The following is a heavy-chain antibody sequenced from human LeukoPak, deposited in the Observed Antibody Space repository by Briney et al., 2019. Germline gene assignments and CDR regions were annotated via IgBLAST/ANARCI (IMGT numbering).Heavy chain of an antibody. V-gene: IGHV3-64*01. Sequence: GGSLRLSCAASGFTFSSYAMHWVRQAPGKGPEYVSIISSDGGDTDYANSVKGRFTISRDNSKNTLYLQMGSLRPEDMAVYYCVRAQGGDFDRRPSGIWGQGTLVTVSS. J-gene: IGHJ4*02. D-gene: IGHD3-9*01. CDR1: GFTFSSYA. CDR2: ISSDGGDT. CDR3: VRAQGGDFDRRPSGI.